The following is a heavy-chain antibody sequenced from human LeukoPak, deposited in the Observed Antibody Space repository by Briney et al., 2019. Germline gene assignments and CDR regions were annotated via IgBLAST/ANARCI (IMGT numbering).Heavy chain of an antibody. Sequence: PVNVPCKPSGGPFCSYAVSWVRQAPGQGLEWMGEIIPIFGTTNYAQKFQGRVTITADKSTSTAYMELSSLRSEDTAVYYCARSNAGYGDYYFDNWGQGTLVTVSS. V-gene: IGHV1-69*06. J-gene: IGHJ4*02. D-gene: IGHD4-17*01. CDR3: ARSNAGYGDYYFDN. CDR2: IIPIFGTT. CDR1: GGPFCSYA.